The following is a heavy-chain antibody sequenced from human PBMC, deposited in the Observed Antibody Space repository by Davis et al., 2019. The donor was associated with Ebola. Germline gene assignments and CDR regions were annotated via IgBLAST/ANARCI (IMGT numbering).Heavy chain of an antibody. CDR1: GFTFSSYS. CDR2: ISSSSSYT. V-gene: IGHV3-21*01. D-gene: IGHD3-3*01. CDR3: ARIEKTYYDFWSGYYIDYYGMDV. Sequence: GESLKISCAASGFTFSSYSMNWVRQAPGKGLEWVSSISSSSSYTYYADSVKGRFTISRDNAKNSLYLQMNSLRAEDTAVYYCARIEKTYYDFWSGYYIDYYGMDVWGQGTTVTVSS. J-gene: IGHJ6*02.